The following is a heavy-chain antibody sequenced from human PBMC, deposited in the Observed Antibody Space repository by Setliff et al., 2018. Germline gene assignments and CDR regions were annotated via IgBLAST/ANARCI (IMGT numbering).Heavy chain of an antibody. D-gene: IGHD5-18*01. Sequence: SETLSLTCTVSGASITNINYYWGLIRQPPGKGLEWIGSIFYSGRTFYNPSLKSRVTISVGTSKNQFSLTLSSVTAADTAIYYCAGRPQNTPMGPCDYWGQGTLVTVSS. V-gene: IGHV4-39*07. CDR1: GASITNINYY. CDR3: AGRPQNTPMGPCDY. J-gene: IGHJ4*02. CDR2: IFYSGRT.